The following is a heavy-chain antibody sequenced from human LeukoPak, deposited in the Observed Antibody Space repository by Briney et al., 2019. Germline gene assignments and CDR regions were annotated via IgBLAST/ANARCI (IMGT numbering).Heavy chain of an antibody. CDR3: AKDFRWSFHY. D-gene: IGHD3-3*01. V-gene: IGHV3-30*02. CDR1: GFNFINNN. CDR2: IEHNGASK. Sequence: GGSLRLSCAASGFNFINNNMHWVRQAPGQGLKWLAFIEHNGASKKYADSVRARFTISRDNSNNMLYLEMNSLRNEDTAVYYCAKDFRWSFHYWGQGTLVTVSS. J-gene: IGHJ4*02.